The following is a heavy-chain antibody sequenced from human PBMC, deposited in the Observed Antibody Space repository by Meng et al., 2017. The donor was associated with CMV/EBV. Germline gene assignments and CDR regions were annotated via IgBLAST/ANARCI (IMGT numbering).Heavy chain of an antibody. CDR2: IYYSGST. V-gene: IGHV4-39*07. Sequence: QLQLTESGPGLVKPSETLSLTCTASGGSISSSSYYWGWIRQPPGKGLEWIGSIYYSGSTYYNPSLESRVTISVDTSKNQFSLKLSSVTAADTAVYYCVTWLWFGELSGYYFDYWGQGTLVTVSS. D-gene: IGHD3-10*01. CDR1: GGSISSSSYY. CDR3: VTWLWFGELSGYYFDY. J-gene: IGHJ4*02.